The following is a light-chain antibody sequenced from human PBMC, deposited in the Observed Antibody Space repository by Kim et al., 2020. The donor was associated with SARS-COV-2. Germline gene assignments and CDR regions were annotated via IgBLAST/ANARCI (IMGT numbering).Light chain of an antibody. CDR2: GNN. Sequence: QSVLTQPPSVSGAPGQRVTISCTGNSSNIGAGYDVHWYQQLPVTAPKLLIYGNNNLPSGVPDRFSGSKSATSASLAVTWLQAEDEADYYCQFYDSRLCGYVIGTGTKVTVL. CDR3: QFYDSRLCGYV. J-gene: IGLJ1*01. CDR1: SSNIGAGYD. V-gene: IGLV1-40*01.